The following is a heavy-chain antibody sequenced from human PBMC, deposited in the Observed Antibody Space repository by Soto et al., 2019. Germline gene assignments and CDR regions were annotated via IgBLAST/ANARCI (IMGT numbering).Heavy chain of an antibody. CDR1: GYTFTSYD. J-gene: IGHJ6*02. CDR3: ARKVVADPYYYYGMDV. D-gene: IGHD2-15*01. V-gene: IGHV1-8*01. Sequence: ASVKVSCKASGYTFTSYDINWVRQATGQGLEWMGWMNPNSGNTGYAQKFQGRVTMTRNTSISTAYMELSSLRSEDTAVYYCARKVVADPYYYYGMDVWGHGTKVTVAS. CDR2: MNPNSGNT.